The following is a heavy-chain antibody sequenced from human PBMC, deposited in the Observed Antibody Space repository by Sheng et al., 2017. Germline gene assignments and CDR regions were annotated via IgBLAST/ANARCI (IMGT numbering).Heavy chain of an antibody. CDR3: ARDGGRGFSNYYYYGMDV. D-gene: IGHD3-16*01. CDR2: FLPRYGTA. V-gene: IGHV1-69*01. CDR1: GGTFSNYA. J-gene: IGHJ6*02. Sequence: QVQLVQSGPEMKKPGSSVKVSCKASGGTFSNYAIAWVRQAPGQGLEWMGGFLPRYGTANYAQKFRGRLTINADESTSTASLDLSNLRSEDTAVYYCARDGGRGFSNYYYYGMDVWDQGP.